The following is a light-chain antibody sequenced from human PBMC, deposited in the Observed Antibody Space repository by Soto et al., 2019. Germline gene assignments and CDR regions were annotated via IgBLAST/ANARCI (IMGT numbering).Light chain of an antibody. V-gene: IGLV1-51*01. CDR2: DNN. CDR1: SSNIGNNY. CDR3: GTWDSNLGGV. Sequence: QSVLTQPPSVSAAPGQTVTISCSGSSSNIGNNYVSWYQQLPGTAPKLLIYDNNKRPSGIPDRFSGSKSGTSATLGITGLQTGDEADYYCGTWDSNLGGVFGGGTQLTVL. J-gene: IGLJ3*02.